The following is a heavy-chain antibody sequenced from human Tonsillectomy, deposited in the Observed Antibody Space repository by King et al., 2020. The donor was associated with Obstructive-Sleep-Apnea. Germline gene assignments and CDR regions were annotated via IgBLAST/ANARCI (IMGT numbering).Heavy chain of an antibody. CDR3: ARDVYECSGGSCYLSIDY. D-gene: IGHD2-15*01. CDR1: GGSISSGGYY. CDR2: IYYIGST. J-gene: IGHJ4*02. V-gene: IGHV4-31*03. Sequence: VQLQESGPGLVKASQTLSLTCTVSGGSISSGGYYWSWIRQHPGKGLEWIGYIYYIGSTYYNPSLKSRVTISVDTSKNHFSLKLTSVTAADTAAYYCARDVYECSGGSCYLSIDYGGQGTLVTVSS.